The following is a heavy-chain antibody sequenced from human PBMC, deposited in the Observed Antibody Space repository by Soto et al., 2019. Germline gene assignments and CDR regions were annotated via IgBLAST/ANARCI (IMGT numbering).Heavy chain of an antibody. Sequence: QVQLMQSGAEVKKPGSSVKVSCKASGGTFSSYTISWVRQAPGQGLEWMGRIIPILGIANYAQKFQGRVTITADKSTSTAYMELSSLRSEDTAVYYCARDAGPAFYCSGGSCYLDYWGQGTLVTVSS. CDR3: ARDAGPAFYCSGGSCYLDY. CDR1: GGTFSSYT. V-gene: IGHV1-69*08. J-gene: IGHJ4*02. D-gene: IGHD2-15*01. CDR2: IIPILGIA.